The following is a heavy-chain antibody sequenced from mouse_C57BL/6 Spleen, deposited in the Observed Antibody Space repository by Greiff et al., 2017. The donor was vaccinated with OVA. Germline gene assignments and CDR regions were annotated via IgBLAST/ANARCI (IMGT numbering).Heavy chain of an antibody. CDR3: AREGWDRGYFDV. CDR1: GYSITSGYD. CDR2: ISYSGST. V-gene: IGHV3-1*01. D-gene: IGHD3-3*01. J-gene: IGHJ1*03. Sequence: EVQVVESGPGMVKPSQSLSLTCTVTGYSITSGYDWHWIRHFPGNKLEWMGYISYSGSTNYNPSLKSRISITHDTSKNHFFLKLNSVTTEDTATYYCAREGWDRGYFDVWGTGTTVTVSS.